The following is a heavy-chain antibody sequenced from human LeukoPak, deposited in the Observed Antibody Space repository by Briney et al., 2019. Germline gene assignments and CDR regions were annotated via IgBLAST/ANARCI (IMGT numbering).Heavy chain of an antibody. CDR3: ARDHGDFVGVRVGFDS. V-gene: IGHV1-18*01. CDR1: GYTFTNYG. CDR2: SIGYNGNA. J-gene: IGHJ5*01. Sequence: ASVTVSCMASGYTFTNYGISWVRQAPGQGLAWVARSIGYNGNADYAQKLRDRFTVTADTSAAYLEMRDLTSDDTAVYYCARDHGDFVGVRVGFDSWGQGTLVTVSS. D-gene: IGHD4-17*01.